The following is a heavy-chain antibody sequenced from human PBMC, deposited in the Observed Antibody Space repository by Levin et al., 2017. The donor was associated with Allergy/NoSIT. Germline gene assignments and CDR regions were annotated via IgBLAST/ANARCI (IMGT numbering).Heavy chain of an antibody. CDR3: AHSTGGVLWFGEY. J-gene: IGHJ4*02. D-gene: IGHD3-10*01. V-gene: IGHV3-21*01. CDR1: GFTFSSYS. Sequence: GGSLRLSCAASGFTFSSYSMNWVRQAPGKGLEWVSSISSSSSYIYYADSVKGRFTISRDNAKNSLYLQMNSLRAEDTAVYYCAHSTGGVLWFGEYWGQGTLVTVSS. CDR2: ISSSSSYI.